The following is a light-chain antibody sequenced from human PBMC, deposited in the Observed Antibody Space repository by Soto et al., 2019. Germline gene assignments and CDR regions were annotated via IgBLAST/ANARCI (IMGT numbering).Light chain of an antibody. CDR2: AAS. J-gene: IGKJ5*01. Sequence: DIVLTQSPSTLSSSLGERATLSCRASQGIRNYLAWYQQKPGKAPKLLIYAASTLQSGVPSRFSGSGSGTDFTLTIRSLQTEDVATYYCQRCDNARRITFGQGTRLEIK. CDR1: QGIRNY. CDR3: QRCDNARRIT. V-gene: IGKV1-27*01.